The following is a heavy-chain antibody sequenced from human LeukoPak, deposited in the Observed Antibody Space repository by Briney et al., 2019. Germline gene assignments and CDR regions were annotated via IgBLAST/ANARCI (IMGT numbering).Heavy chain of an antibody. CDR2: ISSSGSTI. Sequence: PGGALRLSCAASGFTFSSYEMNWVRQAPGKGLERVSYISSSGSTIYYADSVKGRFTISRDNAKNSLYLQMNSLRAEDTAVYYCARGSSYYDSRDTRSVVWGQGTLVTVSS. CDR1: GFTFSSYE. CDR3: ARGSSYYDSRDTRSVV. D-gene: IGHD3-22*01. J-gene: IGHJ4*02. V-gene: IGHV3-48*03.